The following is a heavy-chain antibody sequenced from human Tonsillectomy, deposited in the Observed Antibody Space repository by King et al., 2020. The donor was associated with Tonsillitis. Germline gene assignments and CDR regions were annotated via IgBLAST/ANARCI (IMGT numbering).Heavy chain of an antibody. D-gene: IGHD3-10*01. J-gene: IGHJ4*02. V-gene: IGHV3-15*01. Sequence: VQLVESGGGLIKPGGSLRLSCAASGLPFSKAYMTWVRQAPGKGLEWVGRIKNNINGGTTDYAAHVKGRFTISRDDSKDTLYLQMNSLKTEDTAVYYCMTPVGPGREYWGQGSLVTVSS. CDR1: GLPFSKAY. CDR3: MTPVGPGREY. CDR2: IKNNINGGTT.